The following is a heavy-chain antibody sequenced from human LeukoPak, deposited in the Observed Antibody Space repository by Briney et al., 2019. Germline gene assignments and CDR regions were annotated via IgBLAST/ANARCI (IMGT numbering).Heavy chain of an antibody. V-gene: IGHV4-59*01. CDR3: ARGAAARRSDY. J-gene: IGHJ4*02. D-gene: IGHD6-6*01. Sequence: PSETLSLTCTVSGGSISSYYWSWIRQPPGKGLEWIGCIYYSGSTNYNPSLKSRVTISVDTSKNQFSLKLSSVTAADTAVYYCARGAAARRSDYWGQGTLVTVSS. CDR1: GGSISSYY. CDR2: IYYSGST.